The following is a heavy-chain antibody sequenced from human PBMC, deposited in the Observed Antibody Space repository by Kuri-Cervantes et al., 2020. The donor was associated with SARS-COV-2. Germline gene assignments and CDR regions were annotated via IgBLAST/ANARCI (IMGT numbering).Heavy chain of an antibody. CDR3: ARDTSAYQNYYYYYYGVDI. Sequence: SETLSLTCTVSGDSVTNSHYSWSWIRQPPGKGLEWIGYIYYSGSTNYNPSLQNRVSILIDTSKNQFSLRLTSVTAADTAVYYCARDTSAYQNYYYYYYGVDIWGQGTTVTVSS. J-gene: IGHJ6*02. CDR1: GDSVTNSHYS. D-gene: IGHD5-24*01. V-gene: IGHV4-61*01. CDR2: IYYSGST.